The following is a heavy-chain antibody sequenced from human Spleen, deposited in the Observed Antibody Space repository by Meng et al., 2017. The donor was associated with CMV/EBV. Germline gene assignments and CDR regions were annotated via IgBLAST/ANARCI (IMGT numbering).Heavy chain of an antibody. CDR3: SRGVSSGWYRHYFDY. CDR1: VYTFTGYY. D-gene: IGHD6-19*01. V-gene: IGHV1-2*02. J-gene: IGHJ4*02. Sequence: VQLAQYGSGVGKPEPSVNVSCNASVYTFTGYYMHWVRQAPGQGLEWMVWINPNSCCTNYAQKFQGRVTMIRDSLISTAYMELSRLRSDDTAVYYCSRGVSSGWYRHYFDYWGQGTLVTVSS. CDR2: INPNSCCT.